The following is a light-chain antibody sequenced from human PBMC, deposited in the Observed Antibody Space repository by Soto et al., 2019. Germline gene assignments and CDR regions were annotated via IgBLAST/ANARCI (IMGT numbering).Light chain of an antibody. CDR2: GAS. V-gene: IGKV3-15*01. Sequence: EIVMTQSPATLSVSPGERATLSCRASQSVSSNLAGYQQKPGQAPRLLIYGASTRATGIPARFIGSGSGTECTLTISSRQSEYFVVYYCQQYNNWPPYTFGQGTKLEIK. CDR3: QQYNNWPPYT. CDR1: QSVSSN. J-gene: IGKJ2*01.